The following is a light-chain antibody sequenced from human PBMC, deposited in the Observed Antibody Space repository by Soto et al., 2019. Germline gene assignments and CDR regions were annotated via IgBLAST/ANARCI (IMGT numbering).Light chain of an antibody. J-gene: IGKJ4*01. CDR2: VAS. V-gene: IGKV3-15*01. CDR1: QTVRSN. CDR3: QQYSHWPPLT. Sequence: EIVMTQSPATLSVSPGGRATLSCRASQTVRSNLAWYQQKPGQAPRLLIYVASTRATGIPARFSGSGSGTEFTLTISSLQSEDFAVYYCQQYSHWPPLTFGGGTKVDIK.